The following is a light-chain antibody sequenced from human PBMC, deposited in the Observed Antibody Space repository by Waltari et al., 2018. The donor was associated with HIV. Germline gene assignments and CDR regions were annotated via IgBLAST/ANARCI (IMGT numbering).Light chain of an antibody. CDR1: SSDVGAYMY. CDR2: EVS. J-gene: IGLJ2*01. V-gene: IGLV2-14*01. CDR3: ASFTTNRILV. Sequence: QSALTQPASVSGSPGQSITISCTGTSSDVGAYMYVSWYQQHEDKAPKLIIFEVSNRPSGISNRFSGSKSGNTDSLTISGLQTEDEADYYCASFTTNRILVFGGGTKVTVL.